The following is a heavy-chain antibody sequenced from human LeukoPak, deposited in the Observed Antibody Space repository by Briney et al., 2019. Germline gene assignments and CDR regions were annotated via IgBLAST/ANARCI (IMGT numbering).Heavy chain of an antibody. J-gene: IGHJ4*02. V-gene: IGHV4-34*01. D-gene: IGHD3-22*01. Sequence: SETLSLTCAVYGESFSGFYWSWIRQSPGKGLEWIGEIDHSGTTNYNPSLKSRVTISVDTSKNQFSLKLSSVTAADTAVYYCAREVGQISGYYTYYFDYWGQGTLVTVSS. CDR1: GESFSGFY. CDR3: AREVGQISGYYTYYFDY. CDR2: IDHSGTT.